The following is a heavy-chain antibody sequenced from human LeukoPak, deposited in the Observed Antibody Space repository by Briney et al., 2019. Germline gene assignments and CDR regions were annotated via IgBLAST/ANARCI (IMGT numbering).Heavy chain of an antibody. CDR3: ARDLGSIFGVAPLDV. D-gene: IGHD3-3*01. Sequence: SETLSLTCTVSGGSVSSGSYYWSWIRQPPGKGLEWIGYIYYSGSTNYNPSLKSRVTISVDTSKNQLSLKLSSVTAADTAVYYCARDLGSIFGVAPLDVWGQGTTVTVSS. CDR1: GGSVSSGSYY. CDR2: IYYSGST. J-gene: IGHJ6*02. V-gene: IGHV4-61*01.